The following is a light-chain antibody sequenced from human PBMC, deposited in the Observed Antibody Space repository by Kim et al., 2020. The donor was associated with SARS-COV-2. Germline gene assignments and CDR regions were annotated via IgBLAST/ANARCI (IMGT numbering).Light chain of an antibody. CDR2: GAS. Sequence: LSPGERATPSCRASQSLSSSYLAWYQQKPGKAPRLLIYGASSRATGIPDRFSGSGSGTDFTLTISRLEPEDFAVYYCQQYGSSRTFGQGTKVDIK. V-gene: IGKV3-20*01. CDR3: QQYGSSRT. CDR1: QSLSSSY. J-gene: IGKJ1*01.